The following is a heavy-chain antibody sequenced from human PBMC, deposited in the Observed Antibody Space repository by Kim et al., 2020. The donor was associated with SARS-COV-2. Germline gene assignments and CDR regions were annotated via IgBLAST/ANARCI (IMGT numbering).Heavy chain of an antibody. V-gene: IGHV4-59*01. Sequence: PSLKNRVTVSVDTSKHQFSLKLSSVTAAETAVYYCARPRSELRDGAFDIWGQGTMVTVSS. D-gene: IGHD1-26*01. CDR3: ARPRSELRDGAFDI. J-gene: IGHJ3*02.